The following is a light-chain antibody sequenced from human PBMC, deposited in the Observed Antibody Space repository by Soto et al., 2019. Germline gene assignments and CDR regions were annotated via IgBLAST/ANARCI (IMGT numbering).Light chain of an antibody. CDR1: RYNIGAGYD. Sequence: QPVLTQPPSVSGAPGQRVTISCTGSRYNIGAGYDVHWYQQLPGTAPKLLIYDNINRPSGVPDRFSGSKSGASASLAITGLQAEDEADYYCQSYDTSLSVCVFGGGTKLTVL. CDR3: QSYDTSLSVCV. V-gene: IGLV1-40*01. CDR2: DNI. J-gene: IGLJ3*02.